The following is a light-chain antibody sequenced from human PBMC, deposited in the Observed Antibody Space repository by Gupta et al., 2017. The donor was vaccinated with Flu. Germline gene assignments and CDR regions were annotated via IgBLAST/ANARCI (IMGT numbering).Light chain of an antibody. J-gene: IGKJ2*01. CDR2: AAS. CDR1: QDIDGL. Sequence: DIQLTQSPSFLSASVGDRVTITCRASQDIDGLLAWYQQRPGTVPNLLIYAASTLHSGVPSRFSGSGSATEFTLTISSLQPEDFATYYCLQLSSYPYTFGQGTKLDIK. V-gene: IGKV1-9*01. CDR3: LQLSSYPYT.